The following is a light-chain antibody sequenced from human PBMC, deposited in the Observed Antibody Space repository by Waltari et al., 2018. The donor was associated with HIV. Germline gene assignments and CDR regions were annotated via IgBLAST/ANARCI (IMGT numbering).Light chain of an antibody. CDR2: RNN. CDR3: GVWDDTLRGVI. Sequence: SVLTQPPSASGTPGQRVTISCSGSTSNIGSNSVFWYQHLPGTAPKLLIHRNNQRPSGSPDRFSGSTSGTSASLAISGLRSEDEAEYYCGVWDDTLRGVIFSGGTKVAVL. J-gene: IGLJ2*01. V-gene: IGLV1-47*01. CDR1: TSNIGSNS.